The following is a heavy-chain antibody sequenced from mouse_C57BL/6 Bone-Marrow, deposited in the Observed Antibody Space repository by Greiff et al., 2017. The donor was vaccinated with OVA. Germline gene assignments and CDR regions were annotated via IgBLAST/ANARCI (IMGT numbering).Heavy chain of an antibody. V-gene: IGHV1-31*01. Sequence: VQLQQSGPELVKPGASVTISCTASGYSLTGYDMHWVKQSHGNILDWIGYIYPYKGVSSYNQKCKGKATLTVDKSSSTAYMEHRSLTSEVSAEYYCARMGSATRVTTRVYYYAMDYCGQGTSVTVSS. D-gene: IGHD2-2*01. J-gene: IGHJ4*01. CDR3: ARMGSATRVTTRVYYYAMDY. CDR1: GYSLTGYD. CDR2: IYPYKGVS.